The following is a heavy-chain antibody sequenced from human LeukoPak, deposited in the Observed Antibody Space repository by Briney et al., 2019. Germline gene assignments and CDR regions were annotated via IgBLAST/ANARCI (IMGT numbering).Heavy chain of an antibody. Sequence: GGSLRLSCAASGFTFSSYAMSWVRQAPGKGLEWVSTISGSGGSTYYADSVKGRFTISRDNAKNTVYLQMNSLRAEDTAVYYCAKGNSASYYISYFDYWGQGTLVTASS. CDR2: ISGSGGST. CDR3: AKGNSASYYISYFDY. V-gene: IGHV3-23*01. D-gene: IGHD1-26*01. CDR1: GFTFSSYA. J-gene: IGHJ4*02.